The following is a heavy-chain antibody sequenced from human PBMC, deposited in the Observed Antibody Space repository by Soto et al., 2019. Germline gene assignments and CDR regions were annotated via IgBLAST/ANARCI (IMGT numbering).Heavy chain of an antibody. Sequence: VVSLILSCAASGFTFSSYAMSWVRQAPGKGLEWVSAISGSGGSTYYADSVKGRFTISRDNSKNTLYLQMNSLRAEDTAVYYCAKDFLHKHTGTTACYCWGHGTRVTVS. CDR3: AKDFLHKHTGTTACYC. D-gene: IGHD1-7*01. J-gene: IGHJ4*01. CDR1: GFTFSSYA. V-gene: IGHV3-23*01. CDR2: ISGSGGST.